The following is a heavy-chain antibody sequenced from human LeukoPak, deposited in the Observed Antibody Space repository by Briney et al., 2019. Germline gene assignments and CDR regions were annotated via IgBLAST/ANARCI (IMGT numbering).Heavy chain of an antibody. J-gene: IGHJ4*02. V-gene: IGHV4-59*12. CDR3: ARGRGYYDSSGYYDFDY. D-gene: IGHD3-22*01. CDR2: IYDSGST. Sequence: SETLSLTCTVSGGSISSYYWSWIRQPPGKGLEWIGNIYDSGSTNYNPSLKSRLTISVDTSKNQCSLKLSSVTAADTAVYYCARGRGYYDSSGYYDFDYWGQGTLVTVSS. CDR1: GGSISSYY.